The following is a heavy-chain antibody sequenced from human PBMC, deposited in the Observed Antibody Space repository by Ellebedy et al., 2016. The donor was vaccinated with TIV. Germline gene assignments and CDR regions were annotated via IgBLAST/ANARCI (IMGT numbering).Heavy chain of an antibody. CDR3: AKQVGSATGTRSLNWFDP. CDR1: GGSISSYY. D-gene: IGHD6-13*01. J-gene: IGHJ5*02. V-gene: IGHV4-39*01. Sequence: MPSETLSLTCTVSGGSISSYYWSWIRQPPGKGLEWIGSIYYSGSTYYNPSLKSRVTISVDTSKNQFSLKLSSVTAADTAVYYCAKQVGSATGTRSLNWFDPWGQGTLVTVSS. CDR2: IYYSGST.